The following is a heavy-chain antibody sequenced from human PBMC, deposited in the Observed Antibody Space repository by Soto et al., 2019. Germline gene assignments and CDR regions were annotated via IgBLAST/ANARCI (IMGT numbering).Heavy chain of an antibody. D-gene: IGHD2-15*01. CDR1: GGTFSSYA. Sequence: QVQLVQSGAEVKKPGSSVKVSCKASGGTFSSYAISWVRQAPGQGLEWLGGSIPIFGTANYAQKFQGRVTITADESTSTAYMELSSLRSEDTAVYYCARRCSGGSCSRGATDYWGQGTLVTVSS. CDR2: SIPIFGTA. V-gene: IGHV1-69*01. CDR3: ARRCSGGSCSRGATDY. J-gene: IGHJ4*02.